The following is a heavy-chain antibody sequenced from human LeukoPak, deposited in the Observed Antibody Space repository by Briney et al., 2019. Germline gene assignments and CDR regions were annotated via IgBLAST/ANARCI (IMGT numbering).Heavy chain of an antibody. D-gene: IGHD3-10*01. V-gene: IGHV3-43*01. CDR1: GFTFYDYT. Sequence: GGSLRLSCAASGFTFYDYTMHWVRQAPGKGLEWVSLISWDGGSTYYADSVKGRFTISRDNGKNSLYLQMNSLRTEDTALYYCAKDKAALYGSGSSDGMDVWGQGTTVTVSS. CDR3: AKDKAALYGSGSSDGMDV. J-gene: IGHJ6*02. CDR2: ISWDGGST.